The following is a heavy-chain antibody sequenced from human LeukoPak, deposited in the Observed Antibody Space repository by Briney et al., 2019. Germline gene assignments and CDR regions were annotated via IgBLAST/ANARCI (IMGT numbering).Heavy chain of an antibody. V-gene: IGHV3-23*01. Sequence: GSLRLSCAASGFTFSSYAMSWVRQAPGKGLEWVSAISGSGGSTYYADSVKGRFTISRDNSKNTLYLQMNSLRAEDTAVYYCAKVGCSSTSCYAAYYYYGMDVWGQGTTVTVSS. CDR2: ISGSGGST. J-gene: IGHJ6*02. CDR3: AKVGCSSTSCYAAYYYYGMDV. CDR1: GFTFSSYA. D-gene: IGHD2-2*01.